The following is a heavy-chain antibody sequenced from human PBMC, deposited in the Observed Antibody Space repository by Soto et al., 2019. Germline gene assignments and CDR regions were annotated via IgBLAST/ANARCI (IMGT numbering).Heavy chain of an antibody. D-gene: IGHD5-12*01. V-gene: IGHV4-59*01. CDR2: IYYSGST. J-gene: IGHJ3*02. Sequence: SETLSLTCTVSGGSISIYYWSWIRQPPGKGLEWIGYIYYSGSTNYNPSLKSRVTISVDTSKNQFSLKLSSVTAADTAVYYCARDNGGYEVNAFDIWGQGTMVTVSS. CDR3: ARDNGGYEVNAFDI. CDR1: GGSISIYY.